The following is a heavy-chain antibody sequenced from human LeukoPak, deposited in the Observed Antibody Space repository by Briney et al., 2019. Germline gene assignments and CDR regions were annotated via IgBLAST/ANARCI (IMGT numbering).Heavy chain of an antibody. J-gene: IGHJ4*02. CDR3: AKGGGGNFPFDY. CDR2: IRPSGGST. Sequence: GGSLRLSCAASGFTFSSYAMNWLLQAPGKGLEWVSAIRPSGGSTYYADSVKGRFTISRDNSQLYLQMTSLRAEDTAVYYCAKGGGGNFPFDYWGQGTLVTVSS. V-gene: IGHV3-23*01. D-gene: IGHD4-23*01. CDR1: GFTFSSYA.